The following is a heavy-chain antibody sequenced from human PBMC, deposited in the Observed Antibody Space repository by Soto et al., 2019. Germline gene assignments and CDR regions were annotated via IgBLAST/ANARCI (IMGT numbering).Heavy chain of an antibody. D-gene: IGHD2-15*01. V-gene: IGHV4-34*01. J-gene: IGHJ5*02. Sequence: SETLSLTCAVYGGSFSGYYWSWIRQPPGKGLEWIGEINHSGSTNYNPSLKSRVTISVDTSKNQFSLKLSSVTAADTAVYYCARGPPAGIVVVVAARNWFDPWGQGTLVTVSS. CDR3: ARGPPAGIVVVVAARNWFDP. CDR1: GGSFSGYY. CDR2: INHSGST.